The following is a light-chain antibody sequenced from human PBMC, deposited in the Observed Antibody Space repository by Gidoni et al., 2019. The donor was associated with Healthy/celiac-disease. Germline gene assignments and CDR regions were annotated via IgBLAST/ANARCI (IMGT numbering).Light chain of an antibody. V-gene: IGKV3-11*01. CDR1: QSVSSY. CDR2: DAS. CDR3: QQRSNWPLT. J-gene: IGKJ4*01. Sequence: EIVLTQSPATLSVSPGERATLSCRASQSVSSYLAWYQQKPGQAPRLLIYDASNMATGIPARFSGSGSGTDFTLTISILEPEDFAVYYCQQRSNWPLTFGGGTKVEIK.